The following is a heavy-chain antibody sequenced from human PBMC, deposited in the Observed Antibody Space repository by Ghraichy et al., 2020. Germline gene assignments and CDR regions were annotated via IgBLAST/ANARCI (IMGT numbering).Heavy chain of an antibody. D-gene: IGHD2-21*02. J-gene: IGHJ4*02. CDR1: GFTFSSHW. V-gene: IGHV3-7*03. CDR3: ARDSGDWTLDY. Sequence: GGSLRLSCVGSGFTFSSHWMSWVRQVPGKGLEWVANIKRDGSQKYYVGSLKGRFTISRDNAKNSLYLQMSSLRAGDTDVYYCARDSGDWTLDYWGQGTLVTVSS. CDR2: IKRDGSQK.